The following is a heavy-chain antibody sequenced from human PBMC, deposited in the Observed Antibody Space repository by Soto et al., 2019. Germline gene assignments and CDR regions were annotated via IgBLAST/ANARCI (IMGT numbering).Heavy chain of an antibody. V-gene: IGHV3-23*01. CDR3: AKGYTHGYSSGLHYFDY. CDR1: GFTFSSYA. Sequence: EVQLLESGGGLEQRGGSLRLSCAASGFTFSSYAMSWVRQAPGKGLEWVSAISGSGGSTYYADSVKGRFTISRDNSKNTLYLQMNSLRAEDTAVYYCAKGYTHGYSSGLHYFDYWGQGTLVTVSS. CDR2: ISGSGGST. J-gene: IGHJ4*02. D-gene: IGHD6-19*01.